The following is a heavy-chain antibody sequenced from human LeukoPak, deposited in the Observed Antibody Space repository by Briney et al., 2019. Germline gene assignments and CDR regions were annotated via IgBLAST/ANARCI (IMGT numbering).Heavy chain of an antibody. Sequence: ASVKVSCKASGYTFTGYYMHWVRQAPGQGLEWMGWINPNSGGTNYAQKFQGRVTMTRDTSISTAYTELSRLRSDDTAVYYCARDRGGGSYENDYWGQGTLVTVSS. D-gene: IGHD1-26*01. J-gene: IGHJ4*02. CDR1: GYTFTGYY. V-gene: IGHV1-2*02. CDR2: INPNSGGT. CDR3: ARDRGGGSYENDY.